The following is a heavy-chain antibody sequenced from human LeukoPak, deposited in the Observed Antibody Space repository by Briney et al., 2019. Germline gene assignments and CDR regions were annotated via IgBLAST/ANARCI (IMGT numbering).Heavy chain of an antibody. CDR3: ARMQGPGYSGYGRRYYYYMDV. Sequence: SVKVSCKTSGGTFNNSAISWVRQAPGQGLEWLGGIMPLFGTAGYAQKFQGRVTITTDESTSTAYMELSSLRSEDTAVYYCARMQGPGYSGYGRRYYYYMDVWGKGTTVTVSS. D-gene: IGHD5-12*01. J-gene: IGHJ6*03. CDR1: GGTFNNSA. V-gene: IGHV1-69*05. CDR2: IMPLFGTA.